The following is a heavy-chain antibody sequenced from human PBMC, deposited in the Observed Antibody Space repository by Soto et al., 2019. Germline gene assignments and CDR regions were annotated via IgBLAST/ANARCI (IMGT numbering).Heavy chain of an antibody. Sequence: QVPLVQSGAEVKKPGASVKVSCKASGYSFTSYDINWVRQATGQGLEWMGWMNPNSGNTGYAQKFQGRVTMNRNNSISKAYMELSRLRSEDTAVYYCAREKCYCYADYWGQGTLVTVSS. D-gene: IGHD5-18*01. CDR3: AREKCYCYADY. J-gene: IGHJ4*02. CDR2: MNPNSGNT. V-gene: IGHV1-8*01. CDR1: GYSFTSYD.